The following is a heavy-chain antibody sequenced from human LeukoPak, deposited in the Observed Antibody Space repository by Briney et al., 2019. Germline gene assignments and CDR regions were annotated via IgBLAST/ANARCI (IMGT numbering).Heavy chain of an antibody. CDR2: ISSSGSTI. V-gene: IGHV3-48*03. J-gene: IGHJ6*04. CDR1: GFTFDDYG. D-gene: IGHD3-10*02. Sequence: GGSLRLSCAASGFTFDDYGMSWVRQASGEGLEWVSYISSSGSTIYYADSVKGRFTISRDNAKNSLYLQMNSLRAEDTAVYYCAELGITMIGGVWGKGTTVTVSS. CDR3: AELGITMIGGV.